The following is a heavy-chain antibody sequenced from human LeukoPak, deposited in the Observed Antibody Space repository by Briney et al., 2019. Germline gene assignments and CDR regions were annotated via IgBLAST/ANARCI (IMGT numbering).Heavy chain of an antibody. V-gene: IGHV3-30-3*01. Sequence: SGGSLRLSCAASGFTFSSYAMHWVRQAPGKGLEWVAVISYDGSNKYYADSVKGRFTISRDNSKNTPYLQMNSLRAEDTAVYYCARVRLLWFGELFDAFDIWGQGTMVTVSS. D-gene: IGHD3-10*01. CDR3: ARVRLLWFGELFDAFDI. CDR1: GFTFSSYA. J-gene: IGHJ3*02. CDR2: ISYDGSNK.